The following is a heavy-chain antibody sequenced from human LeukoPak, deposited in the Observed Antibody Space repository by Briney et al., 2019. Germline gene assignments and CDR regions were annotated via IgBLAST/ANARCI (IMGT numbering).Heavy chain of an antibody. CDR2: ISSTSSYI. Sequence: GGSLRLSCAASGFTFSSYSMNWVRQAPGKGLEWVSSISSTSSYIYYADSVKGRFSISRDNAKNSLYLQMNSLRAEDTAVYYCARVWDFGFDCWGQGTLVTVSS. J-gene: IGHJ4*02. V-gene: IGHV3-21*01. CDR1: GFTFSSYS. CDR3: ARVWDFGFDC. D-gene: IGHD3-16*01.